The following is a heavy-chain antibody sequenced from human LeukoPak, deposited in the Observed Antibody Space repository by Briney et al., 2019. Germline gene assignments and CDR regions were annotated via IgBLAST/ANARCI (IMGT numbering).Heavy chain of an antibody. J-gene: IGHJ4*02. CDR2: IRYDGSNK. V-gene: IGHV3-30*02. CDR3: AKDRNPYYDFWSGYYGDY. CDR1: GFTFSSCG. Sequence: SGGSLRLSCAASGFTFSSCGMHWVRQAPGKGLEWVAFIRYDGSNKYYADSVKGRFTISRDNSKNTQYLQMNSLRAEDTAVYYCAKDRNPYYDFWSGYYGDYWGQGTLVTVSS. D-gene: IGHD3-3*01.